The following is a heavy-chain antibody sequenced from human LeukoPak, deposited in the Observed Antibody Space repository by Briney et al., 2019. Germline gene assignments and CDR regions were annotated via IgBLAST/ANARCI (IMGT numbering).Heavy chain of an antibody. D-gene: IGHD3-10*01. V-gene: IGHV4-34*01. CDR2: INHSGST. J-gene: IGHJ4*02. CDR1: GGSFSGYY. CDR3: AAAGELFGY. Sequence: QTSETLSLTCAVYGGSFSGYYWSWIRQPPGKGLEWIGEINHSGSTNYNPSLKSRVTISVDTSENQFSLKLSSVTAADTAVYYCAAAGELFGYWGQGTLVTVSS.